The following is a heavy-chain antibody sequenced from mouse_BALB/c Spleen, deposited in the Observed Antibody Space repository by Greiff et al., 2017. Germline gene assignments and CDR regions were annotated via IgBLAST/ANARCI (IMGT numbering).Heavy chain of an antibody. V-gene: IGHV8-8*01. J-gene: IGHJ4*01. D-gene: IGHD2-3*01. CDR2: IWWDDDK. Sequence: QVTLKESGPGILQPSQTLSLTCSFSGFSLSTSGMGVGWIRQPSGKGLEWLAHIWWDDDKRYNPALKSRLTISKDTSSNQVFLKIASVDTADTATYYCARIGGRDGYDAMDYWGQGTSVTVSS. CDR3: ARIGGRDGYDAMDY. CDR1: GFSLSTSGMG.